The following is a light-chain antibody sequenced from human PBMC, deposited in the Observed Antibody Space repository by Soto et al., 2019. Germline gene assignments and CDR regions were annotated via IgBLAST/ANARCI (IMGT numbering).Light chain of an antibody. V-gene: IGLV2-14*01. CDR1: SSDVGGYNY. J-gene: IGLJ2*01. CDR3: NSYTSRDTWV. Sequence: QSVLTQPASVSGSPGQSITISCAGTSSDVGGYNYVSWYQQHPGKAPKLIIYEVTNRPSGVSNRFSASKSGNTASLTISGLQAEDEADYYCNSYTSRDTWVFGGGTKLTVL. CDR2: EVT.